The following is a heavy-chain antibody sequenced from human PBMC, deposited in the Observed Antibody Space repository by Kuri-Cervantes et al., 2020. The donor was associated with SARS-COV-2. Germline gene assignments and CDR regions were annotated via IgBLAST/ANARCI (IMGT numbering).Heavy chain of an antibody. Sequence: ASVKVSCKASGYTFTYRRLHWVRQAPGQGLEWVGWINPSTGGTKFAQTFQGRVTMTRDTSISTAYMELSRLRSDDTAVYYCIRFRYYDSSRNASDIWGQGTMVTVSS. J-gene: IGHJ3*02. CDR3: IRFRYYDSSRNASDI. CDR2: INPSTGGT. D-gene: IGHD3-22*01. V-gene: IGHV1-2*02. CDR1: GYTFTYRR.